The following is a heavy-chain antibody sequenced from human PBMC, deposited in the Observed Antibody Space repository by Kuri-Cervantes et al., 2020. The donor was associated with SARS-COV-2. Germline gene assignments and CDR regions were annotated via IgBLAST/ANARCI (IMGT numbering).Heavy chain of an antibody. CDR2: ISAYNGNT. CDR3: AREQQLRGPNNWFDP. D-gene: IGHD6-13*01. J-gene: IGHJ5*02. V-gene: IGHV1-18*04. CDR1: GYTFTSYG. Sequence: ASVKVSCKASGYTFTSYGISWVRQAPGQGLEWMGWISAYNGNTNYAQKLQGRVTMTTDTSTSTAYMELRSLRSDDTAVYYCAREQQLRGPNNWFDPWGQGTLVTVSS.